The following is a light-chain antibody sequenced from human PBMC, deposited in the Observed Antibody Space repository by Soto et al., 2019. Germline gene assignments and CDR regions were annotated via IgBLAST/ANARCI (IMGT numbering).Light chain of an antibody. CDR2: GAS. J-gene: IGKJ1*01. Sequence: EIVMTRSPATLSVSPGERATLSCRASQTVSTNYLAWYQQKPGQAPRLLIYGASKRATGIPDRFSGSGSGTDFTLTISRLEPEDFAVYCCQQYGSSPRTFGQGTKVDIK. CDR1: QTVSTNY. CDR3: QQYGSSPRT. V-gene: IGKV3-20*01.